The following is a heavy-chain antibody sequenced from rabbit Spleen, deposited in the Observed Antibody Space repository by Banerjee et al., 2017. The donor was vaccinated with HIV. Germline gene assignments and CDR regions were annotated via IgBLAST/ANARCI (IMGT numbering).Heavy chain of an antibody. CDR3: ARGSAAMTMVIIGFYLNL. D-gene: IGHD2-1*01. Sequence: QSLEESGGDLVKPGASLTLTCTASGGSFSSKSYMCWVRQAPGKGLEWIACIDTGSSGFTYFATWAKGRFTCSKTSSTTVTLEMTSLTAADTATYFCARGSAAMTMVIIGFYLNLWGQGTLVTVS. CDR2: IDTGSSGFT. J-gene: IGHJ4*01. CDR1: GGSFSSKSY. V-gene: IGHV1S40*01.